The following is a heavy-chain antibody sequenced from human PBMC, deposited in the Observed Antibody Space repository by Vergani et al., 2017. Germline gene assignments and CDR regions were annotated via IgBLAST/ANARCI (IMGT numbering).Heavy chain of an antibody. CDR1: GYTFTSDD. CDR2: INPISGNT. D-gene: IGHD2-21*02. V-gene: IGHV1-8*03. J-gene: IGHJ6*02. Sequence: QVQLVQSGAAVKKPGASVKVSCKASGYTFTSDDINWVRQATGQGLEWMGWINPISGNTGYAQNLQGRLTITRDTSVNTAYMELTSLRSQDTAVYYCARDPRGYGGDPEDYYYGMDVWGQGTTVTVSS. CDR3: ARDPRGYGGDPEDYYYGMDV.